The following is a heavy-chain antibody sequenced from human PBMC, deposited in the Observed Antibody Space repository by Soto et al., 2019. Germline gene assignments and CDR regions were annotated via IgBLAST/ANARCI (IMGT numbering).Heavy chain of an antibody. CDR2: IYYSGST. J-gene: IGHJ6*02. CDR1: GGSISSGGYY. CDR3: ARDQKYDDFWSGRDV. V-gene: IGHV4-31*03. Sequence: TMSLTCTVSGGSISSGGYYWSWIRQHPGKGLEWIGYIYYSGSTYYNPSLKSRVTISVDTSKNQFSLKLSSVTAADTAVYYCARDQKYDDFWSGRDVWGQGTTGTVS. D-gene: IGHD3-3*01.